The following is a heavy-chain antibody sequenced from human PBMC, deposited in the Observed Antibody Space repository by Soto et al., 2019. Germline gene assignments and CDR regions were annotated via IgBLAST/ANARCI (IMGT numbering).Heavy chain of an antibody. V-gene: IGHV1-3*01. D-gene: IGHD6-13*01. CDR2: INAANGDT. J-gene: IGHJ5*02. Sequence: ASVKVSCKASGYTFTSYGIHWVRQTPGQRLEWMGWINAANGDTKYSPKFQGRVTITRDTSASTAYMELSSLRSEDTAVYYCVRRHVSATGIDWFDPWGQGTLVTVSS. CDR1: GYTFTSYG. CDR3: VRRHVSATGIDWFDP.